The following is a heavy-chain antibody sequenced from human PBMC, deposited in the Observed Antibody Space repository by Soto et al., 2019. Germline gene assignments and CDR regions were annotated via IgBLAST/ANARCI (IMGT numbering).Heavy chain of an antibody. Sequence: QVQLQQWGAGLLKPSETLSLTCTVNGGSLTGYYWSWIRQPPGKGLEWIGEVKDGGSTNYSPSLRGRVSISADTSKNHFSLRLNSVTAADMAVYFCARGQEGIVATHWDQGALVTVSS. J-gene: IGHJ4*02. D-gene: IGHD5-12*01. CDR1: GGSLTGYY. CDR3: ARGQEGIVATH. V-gene: IGHV4-34*01. CDR2: VKDGGST.